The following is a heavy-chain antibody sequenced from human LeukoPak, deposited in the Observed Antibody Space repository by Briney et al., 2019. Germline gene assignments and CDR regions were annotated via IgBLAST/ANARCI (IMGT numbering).Heavy chain of an antibody. D-gene: IGHD3-3*01. Sequence: PGRSLRLSCAASGFTFDDYAMHWVRQAPGKGLEWVSGISWNSGSIGYADSVKGRFTISRDNAKNSLYLQMNSLRAEDTALYYCAKDRFLDSHYFDYWGQGTLVTVSS. CDR3: AKDRFLDSHYFDY. V-gene: IGHV3-9*01. CDR1: GFTFDDYA. J-gene: IGHJ4*02. CDR2: ISWNSGSI.